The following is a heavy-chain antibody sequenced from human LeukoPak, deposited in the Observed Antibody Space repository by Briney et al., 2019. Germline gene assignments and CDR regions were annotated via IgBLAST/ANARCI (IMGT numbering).Heavy chain of an antibody. V-gene: IGHV4-61*02. CDR3: ARVRGSSGSYEYYHYMDV. CDR1: GGSISSGSYY. Sequence: SETLYLTCTVSGGSISSGSYYWSWIRQPAGKGLEWIGRIYTSGSANYNPSLKSRVTMSVDTSKKQFSLKLSSVTAADTAVYYCARVRGSSGSYEYYHYMDVWGKGTTVTISS. J-gene: IGHJ6*03. CDR2: IYTSGSA. D-gene: IGHD1-26*01.